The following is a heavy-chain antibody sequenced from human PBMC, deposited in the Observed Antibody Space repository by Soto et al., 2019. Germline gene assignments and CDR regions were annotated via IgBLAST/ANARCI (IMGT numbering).Heavy chain of an antibody. Sequence: PSETLSLTSTVSGGSVSNDNFYWSWIRQPPGKGLEWIGYVHSSGITNYNPSLKRRVTISVDTSRNQFSLRLSSVTAADTAVYYCARGLTMGQLPSHFDHWGQGTLVTVSS. CDR1: GGSVSNDNFY. V-gene: IGHV4-61*01. CDR3: ARGLTMGQLPSHFDH. J-gene: IGHJ5*02. CDR2: VHSSGIT. D-gene: IGHD3-16*01.